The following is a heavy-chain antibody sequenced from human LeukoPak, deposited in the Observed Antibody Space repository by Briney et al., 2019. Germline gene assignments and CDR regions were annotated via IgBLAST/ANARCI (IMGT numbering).Heavy chain of an antibody. Sequence: PGGSLRLSCAASGFTFSSYEMNWVRQAPGKGLEWVSYISSSGSTIYYADSVKGRFTISRDNAKNSLYLQMNSLRAEDTAVYYCARASTYYYDSSGYYYPYYFDYWGRGTLVTVSS. D-gene: IGHD3-22*01. CDR1: GFTFSSYE. CDR3: ARASTYYYDSSGYYYPYYFDY. CDR2: ISSSGSTI. J-gene: IGHJ4*02. V-gene: IGHV3-48*03.